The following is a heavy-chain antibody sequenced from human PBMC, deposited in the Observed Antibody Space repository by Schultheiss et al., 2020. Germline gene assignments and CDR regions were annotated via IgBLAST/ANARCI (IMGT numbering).Heavy chain of an antibody. Sequence: GGSLRLSCAASGFTFSSYWMSWVRQAPGKGLEWVSSISSSSSYIYYADSVKGRFTISRDNSKNTLYLQMNSLRAEDTAVYYCARDDWETYYDFWSGYYSPYYGMDVWGQGTTVTVSS. CDR1: GFTFSSYW. J-gene: IGHJ6*02. V-gene: IGHV3-21*01. CDR2: ISSSSSYI. D-gene: IGHD3-3*01. CDR3: ARDDWETYYDFWSGYYSPYYGMDV.